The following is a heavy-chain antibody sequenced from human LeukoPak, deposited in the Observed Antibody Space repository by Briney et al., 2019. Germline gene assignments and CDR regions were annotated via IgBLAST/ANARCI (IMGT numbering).Heavy chain of an antibody. CDR3: ARMGLPARGLGH. J-gene: IGHJ4*02. CDR1: GGTFSSYA. D-gene: IGHD5-12*01. Sequence: ASVKVSCKASGGTFSSYAISWVRQAPGQGLEWMGWINPNSGGTNYAQKFQSRVTMTRDTSISTAYMELSRLRSDDTAVYYCARMGLPARGLGHWGQGTLVTVSS. CDR2: INPNSGGT. V-gene: IGHV1-2*02.